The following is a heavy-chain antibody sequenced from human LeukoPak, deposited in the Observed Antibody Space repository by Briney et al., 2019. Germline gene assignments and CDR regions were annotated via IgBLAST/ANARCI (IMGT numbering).Heavy chain of an antibody. CDR2: IYPSGST. CDR1: GGSISSGSYY. D-gene: IGHD5-24*01. V-gene: IGHV4-61*02. Sequence: PSETLSLTCTVSGGSISSGSYYWSWIRQPAGKGLEWIGRIYPSGSTNYNPSLKSRVTISVDTSKNQFSLKLSSVTAADTAVYFCAGYDAEMATTHDYWGQGTLVTVSS. CDR3: AGYDAEMATTHDY. J-gene: IGHJ4*02.